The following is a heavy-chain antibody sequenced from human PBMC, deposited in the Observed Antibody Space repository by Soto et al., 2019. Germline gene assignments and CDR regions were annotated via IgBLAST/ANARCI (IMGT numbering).Heavy chain of an antibody. CDR3: ARFVVVPAPDGFDP. Sequence: GGSLRLSCAASGFTFSDYYMSWIRQAPGKGLEWVSYISSSGSTIYYADSVKGRFTISRDNAKNSLYLQMNSLRAEDTAVYYWARFVVVPAPDGFDPWGQGTLVTVSS. CDR1: GFTFSDYY. D-gene: IGHD2-2*01. CDR2: ISSSGSTI. V-gene: IGHV3-11*01. J-gene: IGHJ5*02.